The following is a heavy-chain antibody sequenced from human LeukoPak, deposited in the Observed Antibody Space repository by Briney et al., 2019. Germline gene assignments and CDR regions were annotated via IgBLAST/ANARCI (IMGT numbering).Heavy chain of an antibody. CDR2: INHSGST. J-gene: IGHJ4*02. V-gene: IGHV4-34*01. CDR1: GGSFSGYY. CDR3: ARMRGALDRLDFDIDY. Sequence: PSETLSLTCAVYGGSFSGYYWSWIRQPPGKGLEWIGEINHSGSTNYNPSLKSRVTISVDTSKNQFSLKLSSVTAADTAVYYCARMRGALDRLDFDIDYWGQGTLVTVSS. D-gene: IGHD3-16*01.